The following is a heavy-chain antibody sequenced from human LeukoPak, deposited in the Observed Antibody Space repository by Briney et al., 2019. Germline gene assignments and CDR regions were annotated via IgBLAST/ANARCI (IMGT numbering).Heavy chain of an antibody. CDR1: GASIRSISSDY. V-gene: IGHV4-61*02. D-gene: IGHD6-13*01. Sequence: PSETLSLTCTVSGASIRSISSDYWSWIRQPAGKGLEWIGRFYTSGNTNYNPSLKSRVTISVDTSKNQFSLKLSSVTAADTAVYYCARSITSSWYGDFQHWGQGTLVTVSS. CDR2: FYTSGNT. CDR3: ARSITSSWYGDFQH. J-gene: IGHJ1*01.